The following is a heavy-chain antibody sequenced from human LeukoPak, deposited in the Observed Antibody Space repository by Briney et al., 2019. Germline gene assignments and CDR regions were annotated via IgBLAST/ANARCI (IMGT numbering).Heavy chain of an antibody. Sequence: GASVKVSCKASGYTFTSYGISWVRQAPGQGLEWMGWISAYNGNTNYAQKLQGRVTMTTDTSTSTAYMELRSLRSDDTAVYYCARAGGEYCSSTSCYRRGPLNWFDPWGQGTLVTVSS. V-gene: IGHV1-18*01. CDR2: ISAYNGNT. CDR3: ARAGGEYCSSTSCYRRGPLNWFDP. D-gene: IGHD2-2*01. CDR1: GYTFTSYG. J-gene: IGHJ5*02.